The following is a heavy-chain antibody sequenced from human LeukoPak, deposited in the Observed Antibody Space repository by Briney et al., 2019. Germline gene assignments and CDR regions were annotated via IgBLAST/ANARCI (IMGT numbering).Heavy chain of an antibody. CDR1: GGSISSSSYY. CDR3: ARVVGAIHYFDY. D-gene: IGHD1-26*01. J-gene: IGHJ4*02. V-gene: IGHV4-39*07. CDR2: IYYSGST. Sequence: SETLSLTCTVSGGSISSSSYYWGWIRQPPGKGLEWIGSIYYSGSTYYNPSLKSRVTISVDTSKNQFSLKLSSVTAADTAVYYCARVVGAIHYFDYWGQGTLVTVSS.